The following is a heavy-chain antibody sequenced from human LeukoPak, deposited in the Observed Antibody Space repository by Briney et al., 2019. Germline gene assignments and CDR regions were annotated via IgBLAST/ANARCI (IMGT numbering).Heavy chain of an antibody. V-gene: IGHV3-74*01. CDR3: ARREFGANSRGLDY. CDR1: GFTFSNYW. J-gene: IGHJ4*02. D-gene: IGHD4/OR15-4a*01. Sequence: GGSLRLSCAASGFTFSNYWMHWVRQAPGKGLVWVSRINSDGTSRSYADSVKGRFTISRDNAKNTLYLQMNSLRAEDTAVYYCARREFGANSRGLDYWGQGTLVTVSS. CDR2: INSDGTSR.